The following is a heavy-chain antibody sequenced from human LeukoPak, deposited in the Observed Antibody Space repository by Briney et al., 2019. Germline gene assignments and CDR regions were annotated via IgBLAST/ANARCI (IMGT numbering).Heavy chain of an antibody. Sequence: PSETLSLTCTVSGGSISSYYWSWIRQPAGKGLEWIGRIYTSGSTNYNPSLKSRVTMSVDTSKNQFSLKLSSVTAADTAVYYCARDIGYSDGSGSLNWFDPWGQGTLVTVSS. CDR3: ARDIGYSDGSGSLNWFDP. CDR1: GGSISSYY. CDR2: IYTSGST. D-gene: IGHD3-10*01. V-gene: IGHV4-4*07. J-gene: IGHJ5*02.